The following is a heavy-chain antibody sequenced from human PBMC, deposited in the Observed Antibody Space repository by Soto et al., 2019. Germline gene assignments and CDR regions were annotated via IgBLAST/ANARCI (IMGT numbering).Heavy chain of an antibody. J-gene: IGHJ3*02. CDR3: ARFRGYDSSGYMFRPDAFDI. CDR1: GFTFSSYE. CDR2: ISSSGSTI. V-gene: IGHV3-48*03. Sequence: GSLRLSCAASGFTFSSYEMNWVRQAPGKGLEWVSYISSSGSTIYYADSVKGRFTISRDNAKNSLYLQMNSQRAEDTAVYYCARFRGYDSSGYMFRPDAFDIWGQGTMVPVSS. D-gene: IGHD3-22*01.